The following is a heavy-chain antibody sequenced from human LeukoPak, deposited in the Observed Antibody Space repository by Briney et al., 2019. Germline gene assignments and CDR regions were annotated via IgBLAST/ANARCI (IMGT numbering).Heavy chain of an antibody. V-gene: IGHV4-38-2*01. Sequence: PSETLSLTCAVSGYSISSGYYWGWIRQPPGKGLEWIGSIYHSGSTYYNPSLKSRVTISVDTSKNQFSLKLSSVIAADTAVYYCAALSPGSTSSDYWGQGTLVTVSS. CDR1: GYSISSGYY. CDR2: IYHSGST. CDR3: AALSPGSTSSDY. J-gene: IGHJ4*02. D-gene: IGHD2-2*01.